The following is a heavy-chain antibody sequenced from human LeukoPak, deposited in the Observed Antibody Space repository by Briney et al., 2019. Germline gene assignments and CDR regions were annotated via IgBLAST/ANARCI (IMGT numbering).Heavy chain of an antibody. D-gene: IGHD6-19*01. V-gene: IGHV4-4*07. CDR1: GGSISSYY. J-gene: IGHJ4*02. CDR2: IYTSGST. Sequence: SETLSLTCTVSGGSISSYYWSWIRQPAGKGLEWIGCIYTSGSTNYNPSLKSRVTMSVDTSKNQFSLKLSSVTAADTAVYYCARNPPVAGTFDYWGQGTLVTVSS. CDR3: ARNPPVAGTFDY.